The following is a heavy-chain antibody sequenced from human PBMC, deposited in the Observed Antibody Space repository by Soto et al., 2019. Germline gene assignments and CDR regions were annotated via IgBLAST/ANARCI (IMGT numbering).Heavy chain of an antibody. V-gene: IGHV3-23*01. D-gene: IGHD3-22*01. J-gene: IGHJ4*02. Sequence: GGSLRLSCAASGFTFSSYAMSWVRQAPGKGLEWVSTIRGRGDNAYYADSVKGRFTISRDNSKNTLFLQMNSLRAEDTAVYYCAKTFYYDSSGSFDYWGRGTLVTVSS. CDR1: GFTFSSYA. CDR2: IRGRGDNA. CDR3: AKTFYYDSSGSFDY.